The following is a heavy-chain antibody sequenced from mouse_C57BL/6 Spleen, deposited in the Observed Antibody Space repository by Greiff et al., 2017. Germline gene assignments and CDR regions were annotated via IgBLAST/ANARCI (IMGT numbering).Heavy chain of an antibody. D-gene: IGHD3-3*01. Sequence: VQLQQSGAELVRPGTSVKVSCKASGYAFTNYLIEWVKQRPGQGLEWIGVLNPGSGGTNYNEKFKGKATLTADKSSSTAYMQLSSLTSEDSAVYFCAREAAKAADYWGQGTTLTVSS. CDR3: AREAAKAADY. CDR2: LNPGSGGT. CDR1: GYAFTNYL. V-gene: IGHV1-54*01. J-gene: IGHJ2*01.